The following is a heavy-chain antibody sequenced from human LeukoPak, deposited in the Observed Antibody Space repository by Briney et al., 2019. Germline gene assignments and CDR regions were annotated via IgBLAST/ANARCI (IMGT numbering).Heavy chain of an antibody. Sequence: GRSLRLSGAASGFTFSNNAMHWVRQAPGKGLEWVALIWYDGSNKYYAESVKGRFTISRDNSKNTLYLQMNSLRVEDTAVYYCARRQGDGFDIWGQGTMVTVSS. J-gene: IGHJ3*02. CDR3: ARRQGDGFDI. CDR2: IWYDGSNK. CDR1: GFTFSNNA. V-gene: IGHV3-33*08.